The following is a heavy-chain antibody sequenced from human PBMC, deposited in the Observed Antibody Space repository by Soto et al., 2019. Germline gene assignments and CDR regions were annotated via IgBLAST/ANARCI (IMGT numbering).Heavy chain of an antibody. J-gene: IGHJ4*02. CDR1: GYTFTSYG. CDR3: ARVGSGYYDSSGYYETLFDY. V-gene: IGHV1-18*04. CDR2: ISAYNGNT. D-gene: IGHD3-22*01. Sequence: QVQLVQSGAEVKKPGASVKVSCKASGYTFTSYGISWVRQAPGQGLEWMGWISAYNGNTNYAQKLQGRVTMTTDTSTSTAYMELRGLRSDDTAVYYCARVGSGYYDSSGYYETLFDYWGQGTLVTVSS.